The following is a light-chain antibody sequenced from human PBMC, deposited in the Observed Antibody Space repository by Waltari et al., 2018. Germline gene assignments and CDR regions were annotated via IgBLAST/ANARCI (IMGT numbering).Light chain of an antibody. CDR1: QSVSSSY. V-gene: IGKV3-20*01. Sequence: EIVLTQSPGTLSLSPGESATLSCRASQSVSSSYLAWYQQRPGQAPRLLIYDASIRATGIPDKFSGSGSGTDFTLTISRLEPEDFAVYYCQQYGTSPFTFGSATKVDIK. CDR2: DAS. CDR3: QQYGTSPFT. J-gene: IGKJ3*01.